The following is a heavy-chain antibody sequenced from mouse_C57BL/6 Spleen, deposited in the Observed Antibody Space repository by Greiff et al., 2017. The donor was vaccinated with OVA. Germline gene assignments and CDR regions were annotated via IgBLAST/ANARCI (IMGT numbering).Heavy chain of an antibody. J-gene: IGHJ2*01. D-gene: IGHD4-1*01. CDR3: TRGANWDQGVDY. Sequence: VQLQQSGAELVRPGASVTLSCKASGYTFTDYEMHWVKQTPVHGLEWIGAIDPETGGTAYNQKFKGKAILTADKSSSTAYMELRSLTSEDSAVYYCTRGANWDQGVDYWGKGTTLTVSS. CDR1: GYTFTDYE. CDR2: IDPETGGT. V-gene: IGHV1-15*01.